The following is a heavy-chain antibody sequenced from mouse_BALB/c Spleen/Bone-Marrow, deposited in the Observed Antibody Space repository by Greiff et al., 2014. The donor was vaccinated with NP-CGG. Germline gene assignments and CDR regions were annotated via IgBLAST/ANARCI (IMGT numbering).Heavy chain of an antibody. Sequence: QVQLQQSGAELARPGASVKLSCKASGYTFTSYWMQWVKQRPGQGQEWIGAIYPGDGDTRYTQKFKGRATLTADKSSSTAYMQLSSLASEDSAVYYCARGGENGNYDAMDYWGQGTSVTVSS. CDR3: ARGGENGNYDAMDY. CDR2: IYPGDGDT. J-gene: IGHJ4*01. CDR1: GYTFTSYW. V-gene: IGHV1-87*01. D-gene: IGHD2-1*01.